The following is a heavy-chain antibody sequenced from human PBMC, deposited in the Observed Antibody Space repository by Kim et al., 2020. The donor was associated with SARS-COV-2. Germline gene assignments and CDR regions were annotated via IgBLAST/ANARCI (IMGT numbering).Heavy chain of an antibody. CDR2: ISSSSSYI. CDR1: GFTFSSYS. D-gene: IGHD6-19*01. V-gene: IGHV3-21*01. CDR3: ARDPAVAGTNYYYYYGMDV. J-gene: IGHJ6*02. Sequence: GGSLRLSCAASGFTFSSYSMNWVRQAPGKGLEWVSSISSSSSYIYYADSVKGRFTISRDNAKNSLYLQMNSLRAEDTAVYYCARDPAVAGTNYYYYYGMDVWGQGTTVTVSS.